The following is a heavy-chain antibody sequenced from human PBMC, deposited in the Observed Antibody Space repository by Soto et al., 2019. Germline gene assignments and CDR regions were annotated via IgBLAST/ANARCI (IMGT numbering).Heavy chain of an antibody. CDR2: ISSSGSTI. J-gene: IGHJ3*02. D-gene: IGHD3-22*01. CDR1: GFTFSDYY. CDR3: ARGSDSSQGAFDI. V-gene: IGHV3-11*01. Sequence: GGSLRLSCADSGFTFSDYYMSWIRQAPGKGLDWVSYISSSGSTIYYADSVKGRFTISRDNAKNSLYLQMNSLRAEDTAVYYCARGSDSSQGAFDIWGQGTMVTVSS.